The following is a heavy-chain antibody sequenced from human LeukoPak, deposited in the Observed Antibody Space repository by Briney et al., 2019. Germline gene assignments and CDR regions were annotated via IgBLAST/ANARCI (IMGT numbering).Heavy chain of an antibody. CDR1: GYTFTGYY. Sequence: ASVKVSCKASGYTFTGYYMHWVRQAPGQGLEWMGRINPNSGGTNYAQKFRGRVTMTRDTSISTAYMELSRLRSDDTAVYYCARAAYSSGSYYLDYWGQGTLVTVSS. J-gene: IGHJ4*02. CDR3: ARAAYSSGSYYLDY. CDR2: INPNSGGT. V-gene: IGHV1-2*06. D-gene: IGHD6-19*01.